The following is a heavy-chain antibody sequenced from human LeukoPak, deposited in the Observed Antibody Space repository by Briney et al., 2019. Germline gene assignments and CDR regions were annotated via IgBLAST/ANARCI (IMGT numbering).Heavy chain of an antibody. CDR2: IYYSGST. CDR3: ARAYGDILTGYYYFDY. V-gene: IGHV4-39*07. CDR1: GGSISSSSYY. D-gene: IGHD3-9*01. J-gene: IGHJ4*02. Sequence: SSETLSLTCTVSGGSISSSSYYWGWIRQPPGKGLEWIGSIYYSGSTYYNPSLKSRVTISVDTSKNQFSLKLSSVTAADTAVYYCARAYGDILTGYYYFDYWGQGTLVTVSS.